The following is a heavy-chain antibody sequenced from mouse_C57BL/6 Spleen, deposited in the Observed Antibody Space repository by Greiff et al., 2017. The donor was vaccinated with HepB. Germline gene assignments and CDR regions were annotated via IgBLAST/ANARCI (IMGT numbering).Heavy chain of an antibody. V-gene: IGHV1-55*01. CDR2: IYPGSGST. CDR3: ARKVYDYDDPAWFAY. Sequence: QVQLQQPGAELVKPGASVKMSCKASGYTFTSYWITWVKQRPGQGLEWIGDIYPGSGSTNYNEKFKSKATLTVDTSSSTAYMQLSSLTSEDSAVYYCARKVYDYDDPAWFAYWGQGTLVTVSA. D-gene: IGHD2-4*01. J-gene: IGHJ3*01. CDR1: GYTFTSYW.